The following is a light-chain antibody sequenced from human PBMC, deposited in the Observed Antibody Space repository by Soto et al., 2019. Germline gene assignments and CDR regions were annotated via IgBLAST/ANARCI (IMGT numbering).Light chain of an antibody. CDR3: QAYDYSLTASV. J-gene: IGLJ3*02. V-gene: IGLV2-8*01. CDR2: EVS. Sequence: QSALTQPPSASGSPGQSVTISCTGTSSDVGAYDYVSWYQQHPGKAPKLMIYEVSQRPSGVPDRFSGSKSGNTASLTISGLQAEDEADYYCQAYDYSLTASVFGGGTKLTVL. CDR1: SSDVGAYDY.